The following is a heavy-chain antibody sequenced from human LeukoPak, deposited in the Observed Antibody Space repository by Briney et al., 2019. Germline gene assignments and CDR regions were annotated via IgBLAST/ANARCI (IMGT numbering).Heavy chain of an antibody. V-gene: IGHV3-23*01. D-gene: IGHD6-19*01. CDR1: GFTFSSYG. CDR3: AAGPSDSSGFDY. Sequence: PGGSLRLSCAASGFTFSSYGMHWVRQAPGKGLEWVSAISGSGGSTYYADSVKGRFTISRDNSKNTLYLQMNSLRAEDTAVYYCAAGPSDSSGFDYWGQGTLVTVSS. J-gene: IGHJ4*02. CDR2: ISGSGGST.